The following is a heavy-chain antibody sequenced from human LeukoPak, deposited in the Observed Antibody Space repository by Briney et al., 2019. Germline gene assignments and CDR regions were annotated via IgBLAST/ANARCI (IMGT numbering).Heavy chain of an antibody. J-gene: IGHJ4*02. CDR3: ASYSGPGSFDY. Sequence: GASVKVSCKVVAYDFTGYYIHWVRQAPGHGLEWMGGIIPIFGTANYAQKFQGRVTITADESTSTAYMELSSLRSEDTAVYYCASYSGPGSFDYWGQGTLVTVSS. D-gene: IGHD3-10*01. CDR1: AYDFTGYY. V-gene: IGHV1-69*13. CDR2: IIPIFGTA.